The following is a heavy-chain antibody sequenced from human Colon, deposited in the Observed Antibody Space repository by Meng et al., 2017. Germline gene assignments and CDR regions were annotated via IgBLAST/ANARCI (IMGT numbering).Heavy chain of an antibody. CDR3: ARDLSSARYYFDN. V-gene: IGHV6-1*01. CDR2: TYYRSRWYN. CDR1: GDSVSSYSAA. J-gene: IGHJ4*02. Sequence: QVQLQQSGPGLVKPSQTLSLTCAISGDSVSSYSAAWDWIRQSPSRGLEWLGRTYYRSRWYNDYAVSLKGRITITPDTSKNLFSLHLNSVTPEDTAIYYCARDLSSARYYFDNWGQGILVTVPS. D-gene: IGHD3-22*01.